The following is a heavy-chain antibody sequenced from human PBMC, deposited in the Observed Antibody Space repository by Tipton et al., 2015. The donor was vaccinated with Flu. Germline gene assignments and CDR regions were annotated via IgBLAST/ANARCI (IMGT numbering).Heavy chain of an antibody. CDR1: GFTFSSYS. V-gene: IGHV3-21*01. D-gene: IGHD2-2*02. CDR2: ISSSSSYI. CDR3: ARDLSVVPAAILVSAVGDQAPWGGETDY. Sequence: SLRLSCAASGFTFSSYSMNWVRQAPGKGLEWVSSISSSSSYIYYADSVKGRFTISRDNAKNSLYLQMNSLRAEDTAVYYCARDLSVVPAAILVSAVGDQAPWGGETDYWGQGTLVTVSS. J-gene: IGHJ4*02.